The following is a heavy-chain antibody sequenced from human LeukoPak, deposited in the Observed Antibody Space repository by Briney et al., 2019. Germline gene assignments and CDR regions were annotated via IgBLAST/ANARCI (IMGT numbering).Heavy chain of an antibody. J-gene: IGHJ2*01. CDR2: MNPKSGNT. V-gene: IGHV1-8*02. CDR1: GHTFTTFD. Sequence: ASVTVSFEASGHTFTTFDINWVRQAPGQGLEWIGWMNPKSGNTGYAQNFQGRVTMTRNTSTFTAYMELRSLRSDDTAVYYCARGRMTMYYDWYFDLWGRGTLVIVSS. D-gene: IGHD2-8*01. CDR3: ARGRMTMYYDWYFDL.